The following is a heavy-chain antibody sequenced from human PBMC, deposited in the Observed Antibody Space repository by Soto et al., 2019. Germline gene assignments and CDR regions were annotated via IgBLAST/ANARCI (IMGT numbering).Heavy chain of an antibody. Sequence: QVQLQESGPGLVKPSETLSLTCTVSGASTSDYYWNWIRQPPGKGLEWIGYIHYTGNSYYNPSLKSRITMSVDTSKNQFSLRLTSVTAADTAVYYCARWGGSTYNAFEIWGQGTMVTVSS. CDR2: IHYTGNS. J-gene: IGHJ3*02. D-gene: IGHD1-20*01. CDR3: ARWGGSTYNAFEI. CDR1: GASTSDYY. V-gene: IGHV4-59*01.